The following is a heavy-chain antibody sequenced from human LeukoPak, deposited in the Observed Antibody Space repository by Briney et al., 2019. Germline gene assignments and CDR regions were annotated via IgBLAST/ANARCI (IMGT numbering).Heavy chain of an antibody. J-gene: IGHJ3*02. CDR3: ARDFPGDAFDI. CDR1: GFTVSSNY. CDR2: IYSGGST. V-gene: IGHV3-66*01. Sequence: GGSLRLSCAASGFTVSSNYMSWVCQAPGKGLEWVSVIYSGGSTYYADSVKGRFTISRDNSKNTLYLQMNSLRAEDTAVYYCARDFPGDAFDIWGQGTMVTVSS.